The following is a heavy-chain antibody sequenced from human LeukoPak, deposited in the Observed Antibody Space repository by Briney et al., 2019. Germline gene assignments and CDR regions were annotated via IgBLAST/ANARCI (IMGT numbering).Heavy chain of an antibody. CDR3: ARDRTKLLWFGGDLGGFDY. V-gene: IGHV3-48*04. Sequence: PGGSLRLSCAASGFIFSTYSMNWVRQAPGKGLEWVSYISSSSSSISYADSVKGRFTISRDNAKNSLYLQMNSLRAEDTAVYYCARDRTKLLWFGGDLGGFDYWGQGTLVTVSS. CDR1: GFIFSTYS. D-gene: IGHD3-10*01. J-gene: IGHJ4*02. CDR2: ISSSSSSI.